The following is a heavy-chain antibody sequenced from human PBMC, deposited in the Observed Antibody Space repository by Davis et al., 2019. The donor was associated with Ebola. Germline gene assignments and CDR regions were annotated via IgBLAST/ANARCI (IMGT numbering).Heavy chain of an antibody. J-gene: IGHJ6*02. Sequence: GESLKISCAASGFTFSSYGMHWVRQAPGKGLEWVAVISSDGINKFYADSVKGRFAISRDNSKNTLYLQMNSLRAEDTAVYYCAKDLADIVVVPAAADYGMDVWGQGTTVTVSS. CDR1: GFTFSSYG. CDR3: AKDLADIVVVPAAADYGMDV. D-gene: IGHD2-2*01. CDR2: ISSDGINK. V-gene: IGHV3-30*18.